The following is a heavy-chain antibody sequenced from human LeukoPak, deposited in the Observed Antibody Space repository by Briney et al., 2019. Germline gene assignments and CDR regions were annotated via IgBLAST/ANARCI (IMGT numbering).Heavy chain of an antibody. CDR2: IGPTGSDR. D-gene: IGHD1-14*01. J-gene: IGHJ4*02. CDR3: ATETNGRHYDY. V-gene: IGHV3-21*06. Sequence: GGSLRLSCTASGLTFSTSGFNWVRQAPGKGLEWVASIGPTGSDRYHADSIKGRFTISRDDANNFLYLQMNSLRAEDTAVYYCATETNGRHYDYWGQGTLLTVSS. CDR1: GLTFSTSG.